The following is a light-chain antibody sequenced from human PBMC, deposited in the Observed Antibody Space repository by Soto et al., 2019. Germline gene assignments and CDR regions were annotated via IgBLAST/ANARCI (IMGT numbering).Light chain of an antibody. V-gene: IGKV1-39*01. Sequence: MTQSPATLSVSPGERATLSCRASQSVGANLAWYQQKPGKAPKLLIYAASSLQSGVPSRFSGSGSGTDFTLTLSSLQPEDFATYYCQQSYSTPRGTFGQGTKLEIK. CDR1: QSVGAN. CDR3: QQSYSTPRGT. CDR2: AAS. J-gene: IGKJ2*01.